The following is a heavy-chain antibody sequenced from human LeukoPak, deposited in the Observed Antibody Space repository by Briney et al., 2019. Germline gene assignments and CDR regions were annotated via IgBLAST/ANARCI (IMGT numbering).Heavy chain of an antibody. Sequence: PGGSLRLSCAASGFTFSTYGMSWVRQAPGKGLQWVSTFSGSGGTTYYADPVKGRFTISRDNSKNTLYLQMTSLRAEDTAVYYCAKVAGYSSGPCDYWGQGTLVTVSS. CDR3: AKVAGYSSGPCDY. CDR1: GFTFSTYG. J-gene: IGHJ4*02. V-gene: IGHV3-23*01. D-gene: IGHD6-19*01. CDR2: FSGSGGTT.